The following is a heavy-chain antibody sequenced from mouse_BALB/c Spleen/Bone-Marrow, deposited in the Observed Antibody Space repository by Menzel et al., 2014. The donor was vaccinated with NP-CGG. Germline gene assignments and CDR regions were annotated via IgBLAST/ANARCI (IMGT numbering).Heavy chain of an antibody. V-gene: IGHV1S22*01. Sequence: GSELVRPGASVKLSCKASGYTFTSYWMHWVKQRPGQGLEWIGNIYPGRGSTNYDEKFKSKATLTVDTSSSTAYMQLSSLTSEDSAVYYCTPRLRYWGQGTTLTVSS. CDR1: GYTFTSYW. CDR3: TPRLRY. CDR2: IYPGRGST. D-gene: IGHD1-2*01. J-gene: IGHJ2*01.